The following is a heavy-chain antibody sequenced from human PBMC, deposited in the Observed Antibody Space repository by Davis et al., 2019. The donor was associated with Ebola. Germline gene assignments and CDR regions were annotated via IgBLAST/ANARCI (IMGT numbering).Heavy chain of an antibody. CDR1: GFTFSSYS. CDR2: ISSSSSTI. CDR3: ARGWGTADY. D-gene: IGHD6-13*01. V-gene: IGHV3-48*04. J-gene: IGHJ4*02. Sequence: GESLKISCAASGFTFSSYSMNWVRQAPGKGLEWVSYISSSSSTIYYADSVKGRFTISRDNAKNSLYLQMNSLRAEDTAVYYCARGWGTADYWGQGTLVTVSS.